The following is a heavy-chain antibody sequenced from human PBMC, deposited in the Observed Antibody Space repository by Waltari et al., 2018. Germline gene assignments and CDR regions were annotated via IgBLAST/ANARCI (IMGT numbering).Heavy chain of an antibody. J-gene: IGHJ5*02. CDR1: GFTFSSYA. CDR2: ISGSGGST. Sequence: EVQLVESGGGLVQPGGSLRLSCAASGFTFSSYAMSWVRQAPGKGLEWVSAISGSGGSTYYADSVKGRFTISRDNSKNTLYLQMNSLRAEDTAVYYCAKGVVRSGGRFGESDWFDPWGQGTLVTVSS. V-gene: IGHV3-23*04. D-gene: IGHD3-10*01. CDR3: AKGVVRSGGRFGESDWFDP.